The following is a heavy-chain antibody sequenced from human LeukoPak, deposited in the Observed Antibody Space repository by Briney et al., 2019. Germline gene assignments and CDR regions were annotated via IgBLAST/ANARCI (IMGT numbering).Heavy chain of an antibody. J-gene: IGHJ4*02. CDR3: AKTKSSGWYMEYYFDY. CDR2: ISSSGSTI. V-gene: IGHV3-11*01. CDR1: GFTFSDYY. Sequence: PGGSLRLSCAASGFTFSDYYMSWIRQAPGKGLEWVSYISSSGSTIYYADSVKGRFTISRDNSKNTLYLQMNSLRAEDTAVYYCAKTKSSGWYMEYYFDYWGQGTLVTVSS. D-gene: IGHD6-19*01.